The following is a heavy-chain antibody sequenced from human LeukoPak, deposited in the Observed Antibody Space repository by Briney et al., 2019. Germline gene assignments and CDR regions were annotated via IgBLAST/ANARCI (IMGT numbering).Heavy chain of an antibody. V-gene: IGHV3-30*18. CDR1: GFSFSSYD. CDR3: AKDSSSSNYYYGMDV. D-gene: IGHD6-6*01. Sequence: GGSLKLSCAASGFSFSSYDMHWVRQAPGKGLEWVARISDDGSNKYYGDSVKGRVTISRDNPKNTLFLQMNSLRAEDTAVYYCAKDSSSSNYYYGMDVWGQGTTVTVSS. J-gene: IGHJ6*02. CDR2: ISDDGSNK.